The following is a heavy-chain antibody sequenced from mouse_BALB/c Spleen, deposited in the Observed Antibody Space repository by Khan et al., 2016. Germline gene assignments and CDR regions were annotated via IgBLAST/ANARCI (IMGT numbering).Heavy chain of an antibody. CDR3: VRGVIMVVDYFDY. D-gene: IGHD1-1*01. V-gene: IGHV5-6-5*01. J-gene: IGHJ2*01. CDR2: ISSGGTT. Sequence: EVELVESGGGLVKPGGSLKLSCAASGFTFSSHAMSWVRQTPEKRLEWVASISSGGTTFYPDSLKGRFTISRDNVRKILYLQMSSLRSEDTAKYYCVRGVIMVVDYFDYWGQGTTLTVSS. CDR1: GFTFSSHA.